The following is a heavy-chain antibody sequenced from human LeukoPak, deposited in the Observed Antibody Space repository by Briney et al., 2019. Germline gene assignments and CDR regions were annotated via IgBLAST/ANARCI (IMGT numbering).Heavy chain of an antibody. CDR3: AKSRPPYCSGGSCHDDAFDI. Sequence: GGSLRLSCAASGFTFSSYRMNWVRQAPGKGLEWVSAISGSGGSTYYADSVKGRFTISRDNSKNTLYLQMNSLRAEDTAVYYCAKSRPPYCSGGSCHDDAFDIWGQGTMVTVSS. CDR1: GFTFSSYR. V-gene: IGHV3-23*01. CDR2: ISGSGGST. J-gene: IGHJ3*02. D-gene: IGHD2-15*01.